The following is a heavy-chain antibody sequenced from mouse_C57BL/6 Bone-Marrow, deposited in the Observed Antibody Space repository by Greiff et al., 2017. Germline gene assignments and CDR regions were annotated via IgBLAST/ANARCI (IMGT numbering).Heavy chain of an antibody. J-gene: IGHJ1*03. CDR3: ARPYYSNYWYFDV. V-gene: IGHV1-55*01. CDR2: IYPGSGST. Sequence: QVQLQQSGAELVKPGASVKMSCKASGYTFTSYWITWVKQRPGQGLEWIGDIYPGSGSTNYTEKFKSKATLTVDTSSSTAYMQLNSLTSEDSAVYYCARPYYSNYWYFDVWGTGTTVTVSS. D-gene: IGHD2-5*01. CDR1: GYTFTSYW.